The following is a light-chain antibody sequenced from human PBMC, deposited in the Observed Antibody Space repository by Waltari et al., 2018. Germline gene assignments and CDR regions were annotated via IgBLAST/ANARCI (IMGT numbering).Light chain of an antibody. CDR2: DVT. Sequence: QSALTQPAFVSGSPGPSITISCTGRSRDIGDYNYVSWYQQYPGQAPKLQLFDVTDRPSGVSPRFSGSKSGNTASLTISGLQTEDEADYYCNSYTSTSTLVFGTGTKVTVL. J-gene: IGLJ1*01. CDR1: SRDIGDYNY. CDR3: NSYTSTSTLV. V-gene: IGLV2-14*03.